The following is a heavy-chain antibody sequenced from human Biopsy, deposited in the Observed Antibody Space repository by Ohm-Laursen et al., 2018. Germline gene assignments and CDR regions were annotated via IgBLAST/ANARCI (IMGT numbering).Heavy chain of an antibody. D-gene: IGHD6-19*01. J-gene: IGHJ4*02. CDR2: ISPKSGGT. Sequence: SSVKVSCNASGFSFTGYYIHWVRQAPGQGLEWMGWISPKSGGTNYAQKFQGNITMTKNTSMSTAYMEMSRLRSDDTAVYYCALQSVAQMKNFDYWGQGTLVTVSS. V-gene: IGHV1-2*02. CDR1: GFSFTGYY. CDR3: ALQSVAQMKNFDY.